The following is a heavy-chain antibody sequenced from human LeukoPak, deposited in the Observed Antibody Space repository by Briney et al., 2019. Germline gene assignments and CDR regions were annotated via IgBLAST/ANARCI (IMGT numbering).Heavy chain of an antibody. J-gene: IGHJ3*02. CDR3: AREPRRRIAVAGTSDAFDI. V-gene: IGHV3-48*03. CDR1: GFTFSSYE. Sequence: GGSLRLSCAASGFTFSSYEMNWVRQAPGKGLEWVSYISSSGSTIYYADSVKGRFTISRDNAKNSLYPQMNSLRAEDTAVYYCAREPRRRIAVAGTSDAFDIWGQGTMVTVSS. CDR2: ISSSGSTI. D-gene: IGHD6-19*01.